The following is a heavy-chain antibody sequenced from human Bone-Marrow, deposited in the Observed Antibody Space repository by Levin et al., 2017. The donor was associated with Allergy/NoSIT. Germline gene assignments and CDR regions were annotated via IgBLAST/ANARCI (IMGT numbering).Heavy chain of an antibody. CDR1: GFTFSSYA. Sequence: GGSLRLSCAASGFTFSSYAVSWVRQAPGRGLEWVSLISGGGDITYYADSVKGRFTISRDNSKNTLYLQMHSLRAEDTALYYCAKTLWTGYYKFDYWGQGTLVTVSS. V-gene: IGHV3-23*01. CDR2: ISGGGDIT. J-gene: IGHJ4*02. CDR3: AKTLWTGYYKFDY. D-gene: IGHD3/OR15-3a*01.